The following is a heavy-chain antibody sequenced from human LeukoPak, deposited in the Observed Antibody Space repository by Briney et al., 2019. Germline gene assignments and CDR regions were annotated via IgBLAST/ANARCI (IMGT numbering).Heavy chain of an antibody. CDR2: INAGNGNT. Sequence: ASVKVSCKASGYTFISYAMHWVRQAPGQRLEWMGWINAGNGNTKYSQKFQGRVTMTTDTSTSTAYMELRSLRSDDTAVYYCARAGYSNLIHWGQGTLVTVSS. J-gene: IGHJ4*02. D-gene: IGHD4-11*01. CDR3: ARAGYSNLIH. CDR1: GYTFISYA. V-gene: IGHV1-3*01.